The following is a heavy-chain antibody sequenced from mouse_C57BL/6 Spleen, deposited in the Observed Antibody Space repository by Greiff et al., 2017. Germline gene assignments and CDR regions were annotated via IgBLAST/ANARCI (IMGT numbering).Heavy chain of an antibody. CDR2: IYPRDGST. Sequence: VQLQQSDAELVKPGASVKISCKVSGYTFTDHTIHWMKQRPEQGLEWIGYIYPRDGSTKYNEQFKGKATLTADKSSSTAYMQLNSRTSEDSAVYFCARSGHYYGSSYRYFDVWGTGTTVTVSS. CDR3: ARSGHYYGSSYRYFDV. V-gene: IGHV1-78*01. J-gene: IGHJ1*03. D-gene: IGHD1-1*01. CDR1: GYTFTDHT.